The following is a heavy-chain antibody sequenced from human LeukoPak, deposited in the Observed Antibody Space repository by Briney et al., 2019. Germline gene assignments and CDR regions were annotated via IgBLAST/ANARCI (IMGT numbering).Heavy chain of an antibody. Sequence: SETLSLTCTVSGGSISSYYWSWIRQPPGKGLEWIGYIYYSGSANYNPSLKSRVTISVDTSKNQFSLKLSSVTAADTAVYYCARVVATIDYFDYWGQGTLVTVSS. J-gene: IGHJ4*02. CDR1: GGSISSYY. V-gene: IGHV4-59*08. CDR3: ARVVATIDYFDY. D-gene: IGHD5-12*01. CDR2: IYYSGSA.